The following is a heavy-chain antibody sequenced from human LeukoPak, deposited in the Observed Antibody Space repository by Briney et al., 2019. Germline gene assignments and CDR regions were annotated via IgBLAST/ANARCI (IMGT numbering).Heavy chain of an antibody. Sequence: SETLSLTCAVYGGSFSGYYWSWIRQPPGKGLEWIGEISHSGSTNYNPSLKSRVTISVDTSKNQFSLKPSSVTAADTAVYYCARSFGGLIVATILFDYWGQGTLVTVSS. J-gene: IGHJ4*02. V-gene: IGHV4-34*01. CDR3: ARSFGGLIVATILFDY. CDR2: ISHSGST. CDR1: GGSFSGYY. D-gene: IGHD5-12*01.